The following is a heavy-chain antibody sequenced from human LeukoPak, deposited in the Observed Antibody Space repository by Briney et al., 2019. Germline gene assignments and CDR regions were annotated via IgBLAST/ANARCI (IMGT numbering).Heavy chain of an antibody. Sequence: SETLSLTCTVSGGSISNYYWIWIRQPAGEGLEWIGRMYTTGSTNYNPSLRSRVTMSLDTSNNHFSLQLSSVTAADTAVYYCARQYIRSGKYYYALDVWGQGTTVTVSS. V-gene: IGHV4-4*07. CDR2: MYTTGST. CDR1: GGSISNYY. CDR3: ARQYIRSGKYYYALDV. D-gene: IGHD3-10*01. J-gene: IGHJ6*02.